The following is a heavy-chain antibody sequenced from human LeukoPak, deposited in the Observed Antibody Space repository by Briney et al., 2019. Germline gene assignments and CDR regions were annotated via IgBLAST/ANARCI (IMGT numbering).Heavy chain of an antibody. V-gene: IGHV3-30*18. J-gene: IGHJ4*02. CDR2: ISYDGSNK. D-gene: IGHD2-15*01. Sequence: PGGSLRLSCAASGFTFSSYGMHWVRQAPGKGLEWVAVISYDGSNKYYADSVKGRFTISRDNSKDTLYLQMNSLRGEDTAVYYCAKEPRSGLLDYWGQGTLVTVSS. CDR3: AKEPRSGLLDY. CDR1: GFTFSSYG.